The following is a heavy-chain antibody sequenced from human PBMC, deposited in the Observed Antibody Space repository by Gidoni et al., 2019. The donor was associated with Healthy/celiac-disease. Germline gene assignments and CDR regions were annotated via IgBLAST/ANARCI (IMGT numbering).Heavy chain of an antibody. CDR3: ATATVTKGSDFDY. CDR2: IFPSDSDT. J-gene: IGHJ4*02. Sequence: EVQLVKSGAEGTKPGESLMISCQTSGYSFSTNWYAWVRQIPGKGLEWRRIIFPSDSDTRYSPSFQGQVTISADKVISTAYLQWSSLKASDTAIYYCATATVTKGSDFDYWGQGTLVTVSS. D-gene: IGHD4-17*01. CDR1: GYSFSTNW. V-gene: IGHV5-51*01.